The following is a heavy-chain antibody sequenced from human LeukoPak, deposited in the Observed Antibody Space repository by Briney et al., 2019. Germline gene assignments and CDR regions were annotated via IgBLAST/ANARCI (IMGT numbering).Heavy chain of an antibody. CDR2: INPNSGGT. J-gene: IGHJ6*03. CDR3: ARALAADYMDV. CDR1: GYTFTGYY. V-gene: IGHV1-2*02. Sequence: ASVKVSCKASGYTFTGYYMHWVRQAPGQGLEWMGWINPNSGGTNHAQKFQGRVTMTRDTSISTAYMELSRLRSDDTAVYYCARALAADYMDVWGKGTTVTVSS. D-gene: IGHD6-13*01.